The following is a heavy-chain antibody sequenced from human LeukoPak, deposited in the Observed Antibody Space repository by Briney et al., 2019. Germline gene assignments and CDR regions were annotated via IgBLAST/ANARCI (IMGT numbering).Heavy chain of an antibody. CDR3: ASRGYSGLDY. Sequence: RXPXGRGLEWIWYIYYSGSTYYNPSLKSRVTISVDTSKNQFSLKLSSVTAADTAVYYCASRGYSGLDYWGQGTLVTVSS. D-gene: IGHD5-12*01. CDR2: IYYSGST. V-gene: IGHV4-30-4*01. J-gene: IGHJ4*02.